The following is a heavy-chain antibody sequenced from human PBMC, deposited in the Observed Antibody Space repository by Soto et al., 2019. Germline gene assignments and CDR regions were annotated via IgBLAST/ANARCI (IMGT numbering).Heavy chain of an antibody. D-gene: IGHD3-22*01. CDR1: GGSISSYY. V-gene: IGHV4-59*01. J-gene: IGHJ4*02. CDR3: ARGDSSGYPSY. Sequence: QVQLQESGPGLVKPSETLSLTCTVSGGSISSYYWSWIRQPPGKGLEWIGYIYYSGSTNYNPSLKSRVTISVDTSKNQFSLKLSSVTAADTAVYYCARGDSSGYPSYWGQGTLVTVSS. CDR2: IYYSGST.